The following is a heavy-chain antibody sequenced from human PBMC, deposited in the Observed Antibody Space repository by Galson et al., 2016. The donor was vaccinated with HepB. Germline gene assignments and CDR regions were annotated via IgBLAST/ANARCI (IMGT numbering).Heavy chain of an antibody. J-gene: IGHJ5*02. Sequence: SETLSLTCTVSGVSVSSGSYYWSWIRQPPGKGLEWIGCIHYSGSTKYNPSLKSRVTISVDASKNQFSLKLSSVTAADTAVYYCARDRGQDWFDPWGQGTLVTVSS. CDR1: GVSVSSGSYY. CDR2: IHYSGST. CDR3: ARDRGQDWFDP. V-gene: IGHV4-61*01.